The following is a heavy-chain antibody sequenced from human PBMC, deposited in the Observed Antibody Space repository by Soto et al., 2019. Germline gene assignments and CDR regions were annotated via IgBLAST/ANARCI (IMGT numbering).Heavy chain of an antibody. Sequence: SVKVSCKASGGTFSSYAIGWVRQAPGQGLEWMGGIIPIFGTAKYAQKFQGRVTITADKSTSTAYMELSSLRSEDTAMYYCARGYYFDNSGSWERWYFDLWSQGTLVTVSS. CDR1: GGTFSSYA. CDR2: IIPIFGTA. V-gene: IGHV1-69*06. D-gene: IGHD3-22*01. J-gene: IGHJ4*02. CDR3: ARGYYFDNSGSWERWYFDL.